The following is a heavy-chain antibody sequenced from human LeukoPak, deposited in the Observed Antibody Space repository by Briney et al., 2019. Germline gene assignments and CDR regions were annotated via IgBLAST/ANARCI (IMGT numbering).Heavy chain of an antibody. CDR3: AQDWAWGAFAY. J-gene: IGHJ4*02. CDR2: ISGDAGRT. Sequence: PGGTLRLSCAASGFTFSSYGMNWVRQAPGKGLEWVSGISGDAGRTYYAGSVKGRFTIYRDNSKNTLYLQMNSLGAEDTAVYYCAQDWAWGAFAYWGQGTLVTVSS. V-gene: IGHV3-23*01. D-gene: IGHD7-27*01. CDR1: GFTFSSYG.